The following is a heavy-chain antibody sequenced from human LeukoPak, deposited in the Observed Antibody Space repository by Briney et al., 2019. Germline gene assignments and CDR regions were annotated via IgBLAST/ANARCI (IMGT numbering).Heavy chain of an antibody. Sequence: PSETLSLTCTVSGGSISSYYWSWIRQPPGKGLEWIGYIYYSGSTNYNPSLKSRVTISVDTSKNQFSLKLSSVTAADTAVYYCARRGSGWSLPFDYWGQGTLVTVSS. D-gene: IGHD6-19*01. CDR3: ARRGSGWSLPFDY. V-gene: IGHV4-59*08. CDR2: IYYSGST. J-gene: IGHJ4*02. CDR1: GGSISSYY.